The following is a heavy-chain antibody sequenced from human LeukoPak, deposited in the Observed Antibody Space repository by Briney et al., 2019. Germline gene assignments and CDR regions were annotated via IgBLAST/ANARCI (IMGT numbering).Heavy chain of an antibody. CDR2: IYYSGST. CDR1: GGSYSSYY. D-gene: IGHD3-22*01. Sequence: PSETLSLTCTVSGGSYSSYYWSLIRQPPGKGLEWIGYIYYSGSTNYNPSLKSRVTISVDTSENQFSLKLSSVTAADTAVYYCARERSVPDSSGYYYVRWFDPWGQGTLVTVSS. CDR3: ARERSVPDSSGYYYVRWFDP. V-gene: IGHV4-59*01. J-gene: IGHJ5*02.